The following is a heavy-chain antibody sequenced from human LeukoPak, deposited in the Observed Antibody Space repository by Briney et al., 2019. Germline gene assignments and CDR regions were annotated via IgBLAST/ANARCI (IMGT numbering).Heavy chain of an antibody. Sequence: GGSLRLSCAASGFTFSSHALSWVRQAPGKGLEWVSAISGSGGSTYYADSVKGRFTIPRDNSKNTLYLQMNSLRAEDTAVYYCAKVPRLGSDYYDSSGYWDYWGQGPLVTVSS. V-gene: IGHV3-23*01. D-gene: IGHD3-22*01. CDR3: AKVPRLGSDYYDSSGYWDY. CDR2: ISGSGGST. J-gene: IGHJ4*02. CDR1: GFTFSSHA.